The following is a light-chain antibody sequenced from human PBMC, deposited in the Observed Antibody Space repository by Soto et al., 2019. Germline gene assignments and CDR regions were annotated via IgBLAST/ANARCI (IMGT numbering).Light chain of an antibody. CDR1: NRDIGYYDF. CDR3: SSHAGKNKYVL. Sequence: QSALTQPPSASGSPGQSVTISCTGTNRDIGYYDFVSWYQQLPGKAPKLMIYGVDKRPSGVPHRFSGTRSGSTASLTVSGLQAEDEAVYSCSSHAGKNKYVLFGGGTKLTVL. J-gene: IGLJ2*01. V-gene: IGLV2-8*01. CDR2: GVD.